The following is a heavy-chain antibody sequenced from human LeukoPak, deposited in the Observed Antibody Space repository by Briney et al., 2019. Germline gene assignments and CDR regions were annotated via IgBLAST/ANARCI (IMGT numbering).Heavy chain of an antibody. D-gene: IGHD6-13*01. Sequence: PGGSLRLSCAASGFTFSRDSMNWVRQAPGKGLEWVSSISSSSSYIYYGDSVKGRFTISRDNAKNSLYLQMNSLRAEDTAVYYCARDGPRAAAGTFDYWGQGTLVTVSS. J-gene: IGHJ4*02. CDR1: GFTFSRDS. CDR3: ARDGPRAAAGTFDY. CDR2: ISSSSSYI. V-gene: IGHV3-21*01.